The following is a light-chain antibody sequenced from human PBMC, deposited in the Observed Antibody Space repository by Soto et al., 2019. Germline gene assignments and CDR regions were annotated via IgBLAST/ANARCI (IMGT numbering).Light chain of an antibody. CDR2: GSS. Sequence: EIGLTQSPGTLSLSPGERATFSCRASETVSSSYLAWYQQRPGQAPRLLIYGSSTRATDIPDRFSGSGSGTDFTVTISRLEPEDFAVYYCQQSGSSSITFGQGTRLEN. V-gene: IGKV3-20*01. CDR3: QQSGSSSIT. CDR1: ETVSSSY. J-gene: IGKJ5*01.